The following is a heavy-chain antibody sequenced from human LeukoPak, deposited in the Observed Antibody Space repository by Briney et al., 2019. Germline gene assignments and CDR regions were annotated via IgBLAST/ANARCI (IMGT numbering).Heavy chain of an antibody. J-gene: IGHJ4*02. CDR3: TRGGGTSDY. Sequence: GGSLRLSCAASGFTFSNYWMPWVRQAPGKGLVWVSRINGDGSSKSYADSVKGRFSISRDNTRNTVYMQMNSLRAEDTAVYYCTRGGGTSDYWGQGTLVTVSS. CDR2: INGDGSSK. V-gene: IGHV3-74*01. D-gene: IGHD1-14*01. CDR1: GFTFSNYW.